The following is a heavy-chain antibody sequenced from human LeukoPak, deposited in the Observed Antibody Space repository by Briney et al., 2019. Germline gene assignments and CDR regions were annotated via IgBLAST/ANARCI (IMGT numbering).Heavy chain of an antibody. Sequence: GGSLRLSCAPSGFTFSSYSMNSVRQAPGKGLEWVSSISSSISYIYYADSVKGRFTISRDNAKNSLYLQMNSLRAEDTAVYYCARDGDIVVVPAAIRYYYYGMDVWGQGTTVTVSS. CDR2: ISSSISYI. CDR3: ARDGDIVVVPAAIRYYYYGMDV. CDR1: GFTFSSYS. V-gene: IGHV3-21*01. D-gene: IGHD2-2*02. J-gene: IGHJ6*02.